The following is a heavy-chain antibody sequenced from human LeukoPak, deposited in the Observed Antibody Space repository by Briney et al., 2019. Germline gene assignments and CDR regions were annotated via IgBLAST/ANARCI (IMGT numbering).Heavy chain of an antibody. V-gene: IGHV3-66*01. CDR1: EFTVSSNY. Sequence: PGGSLRLSCAASEFTVSSNYMNWVRQAPGKGLEWVSAIYSGGSTYYADSVKGRFTISRDNSKNTLYLQMNSLRAEDTAVYYCAGGARRQQPFDYWGQGTLVTVSP. CDR2: IYSGGST. D-gene: IGHD6-13*01. CDR3: AGGARRQQPFDY. J-gene: IGHJ4*02.